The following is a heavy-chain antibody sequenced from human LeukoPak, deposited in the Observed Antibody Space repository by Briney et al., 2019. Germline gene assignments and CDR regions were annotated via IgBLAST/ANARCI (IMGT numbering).Heavy chain of an antibody. CDR2: IYTSGST. V-gene: IGHV4-61*02. CDR3: ARVTGYSSSWDNYYYYYYMDV. Sequence: SETLSLTCTVSGGSISSSSYYWGWIRQPPGKGLEWIGRIYTSGSTNFHPSLKSRFTISVDTSKNQFSLKLSSVTAADTAVYYCARVTGYSSSWDNYYYYYYMDVWGKGTTVTISS. D-gene: IGHD6-13*01. J-gene: IGHJ6*03. CDR1: GGSISSSSYY.